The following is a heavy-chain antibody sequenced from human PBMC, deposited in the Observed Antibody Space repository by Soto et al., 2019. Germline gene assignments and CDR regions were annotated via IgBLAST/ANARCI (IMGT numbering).Heavy chain of an antibody. V-gene: IGHV3-30*18. CDR1: GFTFSSYG. CDR2: ISYEGSSK. CDR3: AKNLRYCSGGSCYAGAYCYDGMDV. J-gene: IGHJ6*02. D-gene: IGHD2-15*01. Sequence: QVQLVESGGGVVQPGRSLRISCAASGFTFSSYGMHWVRQAPGKGLERVAVISYEGSSKYYADSVKGRFTISRDNSKNTLHQQMTSLRADDTAVYYCAKNLRYCSGGSCYAGAYCYDGMDVWGQGTTVTVSS.